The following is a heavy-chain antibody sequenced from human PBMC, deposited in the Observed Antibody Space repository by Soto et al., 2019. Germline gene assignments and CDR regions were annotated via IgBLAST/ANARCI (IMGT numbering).Heavy chain of an antibody. CDR1: GGSISSGGYY. V-gene: IGHV4-31*03. CDR3: ARGRYCSGGSCLSVFDY. CDR2: IYYSGST. J-gene: IGHJ4*02. D-gene: IGHD2-15*01. Sequence: SETLSLTCTVSGGSISSGGYYWSWIRQHPGKCLEWIGYIYYSGSTYYNPSLKSRVTISVDTSKNQFSLKLSSVTAADTAVYYCARGRYCSGGSCLSVFDYWGQGTLVTVSS.